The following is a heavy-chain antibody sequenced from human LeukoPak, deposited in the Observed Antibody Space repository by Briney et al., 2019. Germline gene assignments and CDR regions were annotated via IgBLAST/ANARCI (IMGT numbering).Heavy chain of an antibody. V-gene: IGHV4-34*01. CDR3: ARSDYGCFDY. J-gene: IGHJ4*02. CDR1: GGSFSGYH. D-gene: IGHD4-17*01. Sequence: PSETLSLTCAVYGGSFSGYHWSWIRQPPGKGLEWIGEINHSGSTNYNPSLKSRVTISVDTSKNQFSLKLSSVTAADTAVYYCARSDYGCFDYWGQGTLVTVSS. CDR2: INHSGST.